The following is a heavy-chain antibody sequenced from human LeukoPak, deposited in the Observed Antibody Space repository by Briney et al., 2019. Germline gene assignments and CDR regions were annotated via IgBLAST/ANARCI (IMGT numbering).Heavy chain of an antibody. CDR2: IYYSGST. J-gene: IGHJ5*02. V-gene: IGHV4-59*01. CDR3: ARDLLRGSYFGWFDP. Sequence: SETLSLTCTVSGCSISSYYWSWIRQPPGKGLEWIGYIYYSGSTNYNPSLKSRVTISVDTSKNQFSLKLSSVTAADTAVYYCARDLLRGSYFGWFDPWGQGTLVTVSS. CDR1: GCSISSYY. D-gene: IGHD1-26*01.